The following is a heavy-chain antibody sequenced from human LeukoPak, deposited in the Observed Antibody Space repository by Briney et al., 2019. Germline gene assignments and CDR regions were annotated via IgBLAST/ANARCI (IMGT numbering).Heavy chain of an antibody. Sequence: PSETLSLTCTVSGGSLSSSNWSWIRQPPGRALEWIGYIYYSGSTNYNPSLKSRVTMSVDPSQNQFSLKVSSVTAADTAVYFCAREVAVAGNNWFDPWGQGILVTVSS. J-gene: IGHJ5*02. CDR3: AREVAVAGNNWFDP. CDR1: GGSLSSSN. D-gene: IGHD6-19*01. CDR2: IYYSGST. V-gene: IGHV4-59*01.